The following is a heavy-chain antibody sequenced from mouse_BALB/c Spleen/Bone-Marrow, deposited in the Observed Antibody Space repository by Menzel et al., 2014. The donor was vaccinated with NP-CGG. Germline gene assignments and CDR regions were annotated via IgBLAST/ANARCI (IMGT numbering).Heavy chain of an antibody. CDR2: IWGGGST. CDR3: ARNLRNPFAY. CDR1: GFSLSRYS. Sequence: VQLVESGLGLVAPSQSLSITCTVSGFSLSRYSIHWIRQLPGNGLEWLGMIWGGGSTDYNSGLKSRLSISTDNSKSQVFKKMNSVQTEAAAIYYCARNLRNPFAYWGQGTLVTVSA. V-gene: IGHV2-6-4*01. J-gene: IGHJ3*01.